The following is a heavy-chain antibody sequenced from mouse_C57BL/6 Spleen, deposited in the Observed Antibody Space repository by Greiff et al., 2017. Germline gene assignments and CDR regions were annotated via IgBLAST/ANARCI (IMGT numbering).Heavy chain of an antibody. V-gene: IGHV14-2*01. J-gene: IGHJ1*03. D-gene: IGHD1-1*01. CDR2: IDPEDGDT. CDR1: GFNIKDYY. CDR3: AREGCYGSGYFDV. Sequence: EVQLQQSGAELVKPGASVKLSCTASGFNIKDYYMHWVKQRTEQCLEWIGRIDPEDGDTKYDPKFQGKVTITADTSSNTAYMQLSSLTSEDTCVYYCAREGCYGSGYFDVGGTGTTVTVSS.